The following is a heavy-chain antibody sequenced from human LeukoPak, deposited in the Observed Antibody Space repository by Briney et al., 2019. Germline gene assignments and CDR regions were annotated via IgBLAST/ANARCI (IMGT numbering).Heavy chain of an antibody. J-gene: IGHJ4*02. Sequence: GGSLRLSCAASGFTFSGYEMNWVRQAPGKGLEWVSYIGSSGNTMYYADSVKGRFTISRDNAKSSLYLQMTSLRAEDAAVYYCARSGIIGTYYFDFWGQGTLVTVSS. CDR3: ARSGIIGTYYFDF. CDR1: GFTFSGYE. V-gene: IGHV3-48*03. CDR2: IGSSGNTM. D-gene: IGHD3-16*01.